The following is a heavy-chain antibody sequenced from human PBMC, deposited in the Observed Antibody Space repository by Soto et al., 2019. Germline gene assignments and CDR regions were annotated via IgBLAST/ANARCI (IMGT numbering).Heavy chain of an antibody. CDR1: GGSISSGGYY. J-gene: IGHJ6*02. CDR2: IFHTGST. V-gene: IGHV4-31*03. CDR3: ARALPGYYYGMDV. Sequence: QVQLQESGPGLVKPSQTLSLTCTVSGGSISSGGYYWNWIRQHPGKGLEWIGYIFHTGSTNYNPPLKSRVIISVNTSKNQFSLKLTSVTAADTAVYYCARALPGYYYGMDVWGQGTTVTVSS.